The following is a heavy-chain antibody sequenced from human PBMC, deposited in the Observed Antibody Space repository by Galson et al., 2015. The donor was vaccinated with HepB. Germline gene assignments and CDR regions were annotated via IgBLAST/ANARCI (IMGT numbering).Heavy chain of an antibody. D-gene: IGHD3-10*01. J-gene: IGHJ6*02. V-gene: IGHV1-18*01. CDR2: ISAYNGNT. CDR1: GYTFTSYG. CDR3: ARDYYGSGSYSPNYYYYGMDV. Sequence: SVKVSCKASGYTFTSYGISWVRQAPGQGLEWMGWISAYNGNTNYAQKLQGRVTMTTDTSTSTAYMELRSLRSDDTAVYYCARDYYGSGSYSPNYYYYGMDVWGQGTTVTVSS.